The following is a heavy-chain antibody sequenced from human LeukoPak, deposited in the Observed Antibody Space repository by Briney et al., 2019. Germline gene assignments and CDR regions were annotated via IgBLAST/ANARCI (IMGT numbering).Heavy chain of an antibody. Sequence: PGGSLRLSCAASGFTFSNYGMNWVRQAPGKGLEWVSAISGSGGSTYYADSVKGRFTISRDNSKNTLYLQMNSLRAEDTAVYYCAKDQVQPYYYGSGSSQHTSNFDYWGQGTLVTVSS. J-gene: IGHJ4*02. D-gene: IGHD3-10*01. V-gene: IGHV3-23*01. CDR1: GFTFSNYG. CDR2: ISGSGGST. CDR3: AKDQVQPYYYGSGSSQHTSNFDY.